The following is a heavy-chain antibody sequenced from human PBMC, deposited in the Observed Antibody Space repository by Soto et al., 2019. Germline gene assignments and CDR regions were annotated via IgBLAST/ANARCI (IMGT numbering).Heavy chain of an antibody. D-gene: IGHD6-25*01. CDR1: GYTFTSYA. J-gene: IGHJ4*02. CDR3: AEYSSGWPYFDY. CDR2: INAGNGNT. V-gene: IGHV1-3*01. Sequence: GASVKVSCKASGYTFTSYAMHWVRQAPGQRLEWMGWINAGNGNTKYSQKFQGRVTITRDTSASTAYMELSSLRSEDTAVYYCAEYSSGWPYFDYWGQGTLVTVSS.